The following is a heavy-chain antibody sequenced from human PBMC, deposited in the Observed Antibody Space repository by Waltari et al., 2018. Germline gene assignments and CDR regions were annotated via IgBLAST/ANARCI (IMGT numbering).Heavy chain of an antibody. V-gene: IGHV4-34*01. D-gene: IGHD3-22*01. J-gene: IGHJ3*02. CDR2: IKHSGST. Sequence: QVQLQQWGAGLLKPSETLSLTCAVYGGSFSGYYWSWIRQPQGKGLEWIGEIKHSGSTNYNPSLKSRVTISVDTSKNQFSLKLSSVTAADTAVYYCASRDYYDSSGYFTDAFDIWGQGTMVTVSS. CDR1: GGSFSGYY. CDR3: ASRDYYDSSGYFTDAFDI.